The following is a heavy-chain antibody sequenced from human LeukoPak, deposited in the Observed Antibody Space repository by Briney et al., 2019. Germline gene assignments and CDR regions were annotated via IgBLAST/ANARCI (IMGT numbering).Heavy chain of an antibody. D-gene: IGHD1-26*01. CDR3: ARDPYSGNYGNDYYYYMDV. CDR2: ITSSGTHI. J-gene: IGHJ6*03. CDR1: GFTFSSFN. V-gene: IGHV3-21*01. Sequence: MAGGSLRLSCAASGFTFSSFNMNWVRQAPGKAMEWVSSITSSGTHIFYADSVGGRFTISRDNAKNSLYLQMDSLGPDDTAVYYCARDPYSGNYGNDYYYYMDVWGKGTTVTISS.